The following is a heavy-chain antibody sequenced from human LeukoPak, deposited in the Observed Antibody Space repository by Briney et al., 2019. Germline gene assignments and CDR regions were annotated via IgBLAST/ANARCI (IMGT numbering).Heavy chain of an antibody. CDR2: IKPDGSAE. CDR1: GFTFGDYA. D-gene: IGHD6-13*01. Sequence: GGSLRLSCTASGFTFGDYAMSWVRHVPGRGLDWVANIKPDGSAEYYAASVKGRFTVSRDNAKNSLYLQMNSLRVEDTAVYYCARANNSSWHNWGQGTLVTVSS. J-gene: IGHJ4*02. CDR3: ARANNSSWHN. V-gene: IGHV3-7*01.